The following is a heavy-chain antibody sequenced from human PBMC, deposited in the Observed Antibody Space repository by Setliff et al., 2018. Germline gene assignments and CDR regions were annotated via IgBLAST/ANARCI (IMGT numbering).Heavy chain of an antibody. Sequence: ASVKVSCKASGYNLDDFGINWLRQAPGQGLEWMGWISVYNSNTNYAEKLRGRVTMTTDTSTSTAYVELRSLRSDDTAVYFCARVTYCGGDCYSFDYWGQGTLVTVSS. CDR3: ARVTYCGGDCYSFDY. CDR2: ISVYNSNT. V-gene: IGHV1-18*01. J-gene: IGHJ4*02. CDR1: GYNLDDFG. D-gene: IGHD2-21*01.